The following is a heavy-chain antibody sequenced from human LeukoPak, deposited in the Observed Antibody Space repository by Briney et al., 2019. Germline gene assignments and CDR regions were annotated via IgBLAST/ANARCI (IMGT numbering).Heavy chain of an antibody. Sequence: SETLSLTCTVSGCSISSGVYYWSWIRQHPGKGLEWIGYIYYSGSTYYNPSLKSRVTISVDTSKNQFSLKLSSVTAADTAVYYCARVDPDSSSTLEVFDYWGQGTLVTVSS. CDR1: GCSISSGVYY. CDR2: IYYSGST. D-gene: IGHD6-6*01. J-gene: IGHJ4*02. V-gene: IGHV4-31*03. CDR3: ARVDPDSSSTLEVFDY.